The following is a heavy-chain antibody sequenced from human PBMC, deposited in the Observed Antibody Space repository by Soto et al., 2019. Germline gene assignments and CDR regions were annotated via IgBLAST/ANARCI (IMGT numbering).Heavy chain of an antibody. CDR2: ISSSSSYI. CDR1: GFTFSSYS. Sequence: PGGSLRLSCAGSGFTFSSYSMNWVRQAPGKGLEWVSSISSSSSYIYYADSVKGRFTISRDNAKNSLYLQMNSLRAEDTAVYYCARDPIVVVPAATQKTFDYWGQGTLVTVSS. CDR3: ARDPIVVVPAATQKTFDY. D-gene: IGHD2-2*01. V-gene: IGHV3-21*01. J-gene: IGHJ4*02.